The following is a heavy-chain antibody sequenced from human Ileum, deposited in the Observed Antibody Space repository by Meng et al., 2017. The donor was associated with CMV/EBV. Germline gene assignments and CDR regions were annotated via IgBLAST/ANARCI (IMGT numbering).Heavy chain of an antibody. V-gene: IGHV4-30-4*08. Sequence: QVQLKESGPGLVNPSQTLSLTCTVSGGSISSGDYWWSWIRQPPGMGLEWIGYISYSGSTYYNPSLRSRVTVSVDTSNNQFSLDLRSGTAADTAVYYCARAVAGWYFDLWGRGTLVTVSS. CDR3: ARAVAGWYFDL. CDR1: GGSISSGDYW. J-gene: IGHJ2*01. CDR2: ISYSGST. D-gene: IGHD3-10*01.